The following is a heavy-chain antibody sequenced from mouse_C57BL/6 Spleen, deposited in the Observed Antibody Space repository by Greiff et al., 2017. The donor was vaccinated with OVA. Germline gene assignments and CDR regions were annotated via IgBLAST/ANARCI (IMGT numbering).Heavy chain of an antibody. CDR1: GFTFSSYA. CDR2: ISDGGSYT. V-gene: IGHV5-4*01. Sequence: EVQVVESGGGLVKPGGSLKLSCAASGFTFSSYAMSWVRQTPEKRLEWVATISDGGSYTYYPDNVKGRFTISRDNAKNNLYLQMSHLKSEDTAMYYCARASDGSSPCAYWGQGTLVTVSA. CDR3: ARASDGSSPCAY. J-gene: IGHJ3*01. D-gene: IGHD1-1*01.